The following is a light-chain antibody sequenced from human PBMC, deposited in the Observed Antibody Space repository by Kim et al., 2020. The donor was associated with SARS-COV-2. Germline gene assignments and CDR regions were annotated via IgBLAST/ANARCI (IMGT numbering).Light chain of an antibody. CDR3: EMWDSGSGPHVV. CDR2: YDN. Sequence: PRKTARIAGGGSGLGSHSAHCYQQKPVQAPVLIISYDNDRPSGIPERFSGSRSGNTATLTISRVGAADEADYYCEMWDSGSGPHVVFGGGTKLTVL. J-gene: IGLJ3*02. V-gene: IGLV3-21*04. CDR1: GLGSHS.